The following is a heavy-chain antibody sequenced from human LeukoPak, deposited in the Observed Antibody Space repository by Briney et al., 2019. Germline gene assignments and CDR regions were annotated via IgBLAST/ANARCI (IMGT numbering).Heavy chain of an antibody. J-gene: IGHJ4*02. Sequence: SETLSLTCAVSGGSISSSNWWSWVRQPPGKGLEWIGEIYHSGSTYYNPSLKSRVTISVDRSKNQFSLKLSSVTAADTAVYYCARADTMVRGVIFDYWGQGTLVTVSS. CDR3: ARADTMVRGVIFDY. CDR1: GGSISSSNW. CDR2: IYHSGST. V-gene: IGHV4-4*02. D-gene: IGHD3-10*01.